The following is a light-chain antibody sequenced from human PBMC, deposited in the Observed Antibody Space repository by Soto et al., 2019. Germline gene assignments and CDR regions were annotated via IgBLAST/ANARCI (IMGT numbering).Light chain of an antibody. J-gene: IGKJ5*01. CDR2: DAS. V-gene: IGKV1-33*01. CDR3: QQYENLPT. Sequence: DIQMTQSLSSLSASXXDIVXITCQASQNINNYLNWYQQKPGRAPXXLIYDASNLEAGVPSRFRGSGSGTDFTFTISRLQPEDIATYYCQQYENLPTFGQGTRLEIK. CDR1: QNINNY.